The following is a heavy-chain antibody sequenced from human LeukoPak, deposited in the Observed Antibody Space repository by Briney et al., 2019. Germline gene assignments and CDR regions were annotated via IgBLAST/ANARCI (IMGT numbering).Heavy chain of an antibody. CDR1: GGSFSGYY. CDR3: ARGQNSSSSAYYYYMDV. CDR2: INHSGST. D-gene: IGHD6-6*01. J-gene: IGHJ6*03. V-gene: IGHV4-34*01. Sequence: SETLSLTCAVYGGSFSGYYWSWIRQPPGKGLEWIGEINHSGSTNYNPSLKSRVTISVDTSKNQFSLKLSSVTAADTAVYYCARGQNSSSSAYYYYMDVRGKGTTVTVSS.